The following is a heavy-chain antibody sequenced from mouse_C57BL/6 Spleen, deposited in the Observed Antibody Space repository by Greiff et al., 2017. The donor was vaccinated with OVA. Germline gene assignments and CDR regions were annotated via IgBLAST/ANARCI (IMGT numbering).Heavy chain of an antibody. CDR1: GYTFTSYW. Sequence: QVQLQQPGAELVRPGSSVKLSCKASGYTFTSYWLHWVKQRPIQGLEWIGNIDPSDSETHYNQKFKDKATLTVDKSSSTAYMQLSSLTSEDSAVSYCARYDDYDGAAYWGQGTLVTVSA. CDR3: ARYDDYDGAAY. V-gene: IGHV1-52*01. D-gene: IGHD2-4*01. CDR2: IDPSDSET. J-gene: IGHJ3*01.